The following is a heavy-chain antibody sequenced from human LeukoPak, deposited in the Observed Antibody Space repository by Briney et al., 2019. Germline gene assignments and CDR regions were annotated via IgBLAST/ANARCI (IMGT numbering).Heavy chain of an antibody. V-gene: IGHV1-8*03. D-gene: IGHD2-2*01. CDR3: ARVDCSSTSCYYYGVFDY. CDR1: GYTFTSYD. Sequence: GASVKVSCKASGYTFTSYDINWVRQATGQGLEWMGWMNPNSGNTGYAQKFQGRVTITRNTSISTAYMELSSLRSEDTAVYYCARVDCSSTSCYYYGVFDYWGQGTLVTVSS. CDR2: MNPNSGNT. J-gene: IGHJ4*02.